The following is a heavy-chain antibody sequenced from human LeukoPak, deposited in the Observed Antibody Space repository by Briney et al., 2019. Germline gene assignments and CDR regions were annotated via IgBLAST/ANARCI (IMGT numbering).Heavy chain of an antibody. V-gene: IGHV3-21*01. D-gene: IGHD1-26*01. CDR2: ISYTSSHI. CDR3: ARLFSGGSYDDEFLDY. CDR1: GFTFSSYS. J-gene: IGHJ4*02. Sequence: GGSLRLSCAASGFTFSSYSMNWVRQAPGKGLEWVSSISYTSSHIYYADSVKGRFTISRDNAKNSLYLQMNSLRAEDTAVYYCARLFSGGSYDDEFLDYWGQGALVTVSS.